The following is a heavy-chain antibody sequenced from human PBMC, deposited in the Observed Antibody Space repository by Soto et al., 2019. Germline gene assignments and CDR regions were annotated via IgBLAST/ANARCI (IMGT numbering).Heavy chain of an antibody. D-gene: IGHD3-3*01. CDR1: GFTFSSYA. J-gene: IGHJ6*02. CDR2: ISGSGGST. Sequence: SCAASGFTFSSYAMSWVRQAPGKGLEWVSAISGSGGSTYYADSVKGRFTISRDNSKNTLYLQMNSLRAEDTAVYYCAKDRPDYDFWSGSFFRYYGMDVWGQGTTVTVSS. V-gene: IGHV3-23*01. CDR3: AKDRPDYDFWSGSFFRYYGMDV.